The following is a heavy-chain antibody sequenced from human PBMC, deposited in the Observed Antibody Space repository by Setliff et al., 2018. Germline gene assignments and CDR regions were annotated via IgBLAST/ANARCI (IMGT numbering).Heavy chain of an antibody. CDR3: ARSFSRSEKFLLDY. CDR1: GGSFSGYY. D-gene: IGHD2-15*01. J-gene: IGHJ4*02. V-gene: IGHV4-34*12. CDR2: IIHSGST. Sequence: PSETLSLTCAVYGGSFSGYYWSWIRQPPGTRLEWIGEIIHSGSTNYNPSLKSRVTISMDTSKNQFSLKVSSVTAADTAVYYCARSFSRSEKFLLDYWGQGALVTVS.